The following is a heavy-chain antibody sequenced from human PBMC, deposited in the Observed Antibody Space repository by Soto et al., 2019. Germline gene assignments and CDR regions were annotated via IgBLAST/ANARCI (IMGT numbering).Heavy chain of an antibody. D-gene: IGHD2-2*01. CDR2: ISYDGSNK. J-gene: IGHJ4*02. CDR3: ATYCSSTSCSNFDY. V-gene: IGHV3-30-3*01. Sequence: QVQLVESGGGVVQPGRSLRLSCAASGFTFSSYAMHWVRQAPGKGLEWVAVISYDGSNKYYADSVKGRFTISRDNSKNTLYLQMNSLRAEDTAVYYCATYCSSTSCSNFDYWGQGTLVTVSS. CDR1: GFTFSSYA.